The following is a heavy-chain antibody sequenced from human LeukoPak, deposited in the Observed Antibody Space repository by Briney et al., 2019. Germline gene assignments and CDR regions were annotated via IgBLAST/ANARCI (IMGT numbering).Heavy chain of an antibody. V-gene: IGHV4-59*01. CDR3: ARGGYYDFWSGSPFDP. J-gene: IGHJ5*02. CDR2: IYYSGST. D-gene: IGHD3-3*01. Sequence: PSETLSLTCTVSGGSISSYYWSWIRQPPGKGLEWIGYIYYSGSTNYNPSLKSRVTISVDTSKNQFSLKLSSVTAADTAVYYCARGGYYDFWSGSPFDPWGQGTLVTVSS. CDR1: GGSISSYY.